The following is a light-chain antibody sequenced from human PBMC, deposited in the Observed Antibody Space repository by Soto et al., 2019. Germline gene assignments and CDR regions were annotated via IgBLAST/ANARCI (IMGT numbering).Light chain of an antibody. CDR2: DAS. Sequence: DIQMTQSPXSLSASVGDRVTITCQASQDISNYLNWYQQKPGKAPKLLIYDASNLETGVPSRFSGSGSGTDFTFTISSLQPEDIATYYCQQYDNLPPFTFGPGTKVDIK. CDR3: QQYDNLPPFT. CDR1: QDISNY. V-gene: IGKV1-33*01. J-gene: IGKJ3*01.